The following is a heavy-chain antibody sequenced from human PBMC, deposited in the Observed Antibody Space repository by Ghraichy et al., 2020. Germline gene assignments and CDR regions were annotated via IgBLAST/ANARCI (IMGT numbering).Heavy chain of an antibody. V-gene: IGHV3-53*01. Sequence: GGSLRLSCAASGFTVSSNYMSWVRQAPGKGLEWVSVIYSGCSTYYADSVKGRFTISRDNSKNTLYLQMNSLRAEDTAVYYCARDRRGTDYYGSGSYGDAFDIWGQGTMVTVSS. CDR1: GFTVSSNY. CDR2: IYSGCST. J-gene: IGHJ3*02. CDR3: ARDRRGTDYYGSGSYGDAFDI. D-gene: IGHD3-10*01.